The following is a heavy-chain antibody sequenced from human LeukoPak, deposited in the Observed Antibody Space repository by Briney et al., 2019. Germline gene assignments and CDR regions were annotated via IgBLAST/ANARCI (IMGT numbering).Heavy chain of an antibody. CDR2: IYYSGST. Sequence: SQTLSLTCTVSGGSISSGDYYWSWIRQPPGKGLEWIGYIYYSGSTYYNPSLKSRVTISVDTSKNQFSLKLSSVTAADTAVYYCARAPGWLYFDYWGQGTLVAVSS. J-gene: IGHJ4*02. V-gene: IGHV4-30-4*01. D-gene: IGHD5-12*01. CDR1: GGSISSGDYY. CDR3: ARAPGWLYFDY.